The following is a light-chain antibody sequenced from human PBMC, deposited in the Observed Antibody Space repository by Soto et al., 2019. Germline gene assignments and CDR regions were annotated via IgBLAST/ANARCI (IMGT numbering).Light chain of an antibody. CDR2: DAS. CDR3: QQRSNWPPLT. J-gene: IGKJ4*01. Sequence: EIVLTQSPATLSLSPGDRATLSCRASQSVSSYLACYQQKPGQAPRLLIYDASNRATGIPARFSGSGSGTDFTLTISSLEPEDFAVYYCQQRSNWPPLTFGGGTKVEIK. CDR1: QSVSSY. V-gene: IGKV3-11*01.